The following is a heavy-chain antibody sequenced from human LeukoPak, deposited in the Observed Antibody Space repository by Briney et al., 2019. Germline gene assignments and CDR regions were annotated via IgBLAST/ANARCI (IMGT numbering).Heavy chain of an antibody. Sequence: NASETLSLTCAVYGGSFSGYYWSWIGQPPGKGLEWIGEINHSGSTNYNPSLKSRVTISVDTSKNQFSLKLSSVTAADTAVYYCARRRLDCSSTSCYSNFDYWGQGTLVTVSS. V-gene: IGHV4-34*01. J-gene: IGHJ4*02. CDR1: GGSFSGYY. CDR3: ARRRLDCSSTSCYSNFDY. D-gene: IGHD2-2*01. CDR2: INHSGST.